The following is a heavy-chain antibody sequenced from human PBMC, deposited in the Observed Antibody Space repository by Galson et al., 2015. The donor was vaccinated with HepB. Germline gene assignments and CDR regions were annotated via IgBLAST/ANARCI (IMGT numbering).Heavy chain of an antibody. CDR3: ARDTRVPNN. Sequence: SLRLSCAASGFTFSNYDMHWVRQVPGKGLEWVSGIGTGGEYTNYAESVRGRFTISRDNAERSLYLQMNSLRAEDTAVYYCARDTRVPNNWGQGTLVTVSS. D-gene: IGHD2-8*01. CDR2: IGTGGEYT. J-gene: IGHJ4*02. CDR1: GFTFSNYD. V-gene: IGHV3-13*04.